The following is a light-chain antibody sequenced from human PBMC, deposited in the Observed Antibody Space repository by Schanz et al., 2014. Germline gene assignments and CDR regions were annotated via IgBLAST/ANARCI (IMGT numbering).Light chain of an antibody. Sequence: ETVLTQSPGTLSLSPGDRATLSCRASQSVGDNYLGWYQQKPGQAPRLLIYGASIRATGVPDRFSGSGSGTDFTLTISRLEPEDFALYYWQQYGSSPGTFGQGTKVEIK. J-gene: IGKJ1*01. CDR2: GAS. CDR3: QQYGSSPGT. CDR1: QSVGDNY. V-gene: IGKV3-20*01.